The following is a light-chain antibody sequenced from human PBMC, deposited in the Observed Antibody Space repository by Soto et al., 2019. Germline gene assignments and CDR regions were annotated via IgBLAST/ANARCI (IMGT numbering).Light chain of an antibody. CDR1: QTISDW. V-gene: IGKV1-5*03. CDR3: QKYNSAPLS. CDR2: KAS. Sequence: DIQMTQSPSTLSTSVGDRVTITCRASQTISDWLAWYQQKPGKAPKLLIYKASSLQSGVTSRFSGSGSGTDFTLTISGLQPEDVATYYCQKYNSAPLSFGGGTKVDIK. J-gene: IGKJ4*01.